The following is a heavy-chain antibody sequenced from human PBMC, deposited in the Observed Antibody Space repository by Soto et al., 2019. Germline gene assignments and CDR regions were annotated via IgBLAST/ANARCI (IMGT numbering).Heavy chain of an antibody. D-gene: IGHD4-4*01. V-gene: IGHV3-23*01. Sequence: PGGSLRLSCAASGFTFNRYTMSWVRQAPGTGLEWVSSLIGGNGETSYADSVKGRFTISRDISKNTLYLQMNSLRAEDTAVYYCAGGASNDSNYKSPTNYYYYYGMDVWGQGTTVTVSS. CDR3: AGGASNDSNYKSPTNYYYYYGMDV. CDR2: LIGGNGET. CDR1: GFTFNRYT. J-gene: IGHJ6*02.